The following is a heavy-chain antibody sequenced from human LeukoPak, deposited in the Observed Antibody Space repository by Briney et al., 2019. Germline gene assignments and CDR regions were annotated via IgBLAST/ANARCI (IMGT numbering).Heavy chain of an antibody. CDR3: ARDISLVVAATQDY. D-gene: IGHD2-15*01. V-gene: IGHV1-2*02. Sequence: ASVKVSCKASGYTFTGYYMHWVRQAPGQGPEWMGWINPNSGGTNYAQKFQGRVTMTRDTSISTAYMELSRLRSDDTAVYYCARDISLVVAATQDYWGQGTLVTVSS. J-gene: IGHJ4*02. CDR2: INPNSGGT. CDR1: GYTFTGYY.